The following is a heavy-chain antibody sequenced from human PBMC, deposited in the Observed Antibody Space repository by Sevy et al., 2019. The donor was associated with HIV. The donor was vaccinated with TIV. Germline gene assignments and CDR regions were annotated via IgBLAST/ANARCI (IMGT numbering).Heavy chain of an antibody. V-gene: IGHV3-23*01. Sequence: GGSLSLSGAAPGFTFNNYAMTGVRQTPGKGRDWVSTIFGGGVSTYSADSAKGRFTISRDNSKITLYLQMNSLRAGDTAIYFCAKGRRDGYNYPYFDYWGQGTVVTVSS. CDR3: AKGRRDGYNYPYFDY. CDR2: IFGGGVST. CDR1: GFTFNNYA. J-gene: IGHJ4*02. D-gene: IGHD5-12*01.